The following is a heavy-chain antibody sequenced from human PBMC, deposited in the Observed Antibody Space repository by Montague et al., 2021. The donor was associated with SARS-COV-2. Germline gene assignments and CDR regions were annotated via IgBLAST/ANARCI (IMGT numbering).Heavy chain of an antibody. CDR3: VYRDYYYYYGMDV. CDR2: IYHSGST. V-gene: IGHV4-4*02. Sequence: SETLSLTCAVSGGSISGSNWWSWVRQPPGKGLEWIGEIYHSGSTNYNPSLKSRVTISVDKSKNQFSLKLSSVTAADTAVYYCVYRDYYYYYGMDVWGQGTTVTVSS. J-gene: IGHJ6*02. CDR1: GGSISGSNW. D-gene: IGHD5-12*01.